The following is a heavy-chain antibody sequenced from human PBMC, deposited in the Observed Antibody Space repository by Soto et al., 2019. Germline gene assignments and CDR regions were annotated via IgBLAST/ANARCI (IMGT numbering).Heavy chain of an antibody. J-gene: IGHJ6*02. CDR1: GYTFRSYG. V-gene: IGHV1-18*04. CDR3: AIDRYDILPENYYYNGMDV. Sequence: GAAVKVSCKASGYTFRSYGITWVRQAPGQGLEWMGWISAYNGNINYAQKLQGRVTMTTDTSTSTASLELRSLRSDDTAVYYCAIDRYDILPENYYYNGMDVWGQGTTVTVSS. D-gene: IGHD3-9*01. CDR2: ISAYNGNI.